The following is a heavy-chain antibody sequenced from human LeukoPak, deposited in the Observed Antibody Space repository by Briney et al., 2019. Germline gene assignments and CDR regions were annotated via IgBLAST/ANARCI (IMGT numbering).Heavy chain of an antibody. CDR1: GGSISSSSYY. D-gene: IGHD6-19*01. V-gene: IGHV4-39*07. Sequence: SETLSLTCTVSGGSISSSSYYWGWIRQPPGKGLEWIGSIYYSGSTYYNPSLKSRVTISVDTSKNQFSLKLSSVTAADTAVYYCARIGRMSSGWYRDFDYWGQGTLVTVSS. CDR2: IYYSGST. CDR3: ARIGRMSSGWYRDFDY. J-gene: IGHJ4*02.